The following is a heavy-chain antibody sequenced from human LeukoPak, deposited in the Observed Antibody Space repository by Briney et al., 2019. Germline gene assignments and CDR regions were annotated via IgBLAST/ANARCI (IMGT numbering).Heavy chain of an antibody. D-gene: IGHD5-18*01. CDR3: ARGNQRILDY. J-gene: IGHJ4*02. V-gene: IGHV3-74*03. CDR1: GLTFSSYE. CDR2: IHSDASDT. Sequence: GGSLRLSCAASGLTFSSYEMNWVRQAPGKGLVWVSRIHSDASDTKYADSVKGRFTISRDNARSTLYLQMNSLRAEDTAVYYCARGNQRILDYWGQGTLVTVSS.